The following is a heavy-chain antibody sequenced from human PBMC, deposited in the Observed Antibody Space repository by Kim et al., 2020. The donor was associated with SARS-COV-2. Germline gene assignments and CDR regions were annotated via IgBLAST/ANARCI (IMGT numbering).Heavy chain of an antibody. CDR3: ARDRGLGHYYYGMDV. D-gene: IGHD3-22*01. CDR1: GFTFSSYS. Sequence: GGSLRLSCAASGFTFSSYSMNWVRQAPGKGLEWVSSISSSSSYIYYADSVKGRFTISRDNAKNSLYLQMNSLRAEDTAVYYCARDRGLGHYYYGMDVWGQGTTVTVSS. J-gene: IGHJ6*02. V-gene: IGHV3-21*01. CDR2: ISSSSSYI.